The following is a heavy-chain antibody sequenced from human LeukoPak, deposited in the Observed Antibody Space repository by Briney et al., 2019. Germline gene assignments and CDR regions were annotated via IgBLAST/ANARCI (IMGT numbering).Heavy chain of an antibody. CDR3: AKDGLGPFDY. J-gene: IGHJ4*02. D-gene: IGHD3/OR15-3a*01. CDR2: IRYDGSNK. V-gene: IGHV3-30*02. Sequence: GGSLRLSCAASGFTFNNYGMSWVRQAPGKGLEWVAFIRYDGSNKYYAGSVKGRFTISRDNSKNTLYLQMNSLRAEDTAVYYCAKDGLGPFDYWGQGTLDTVSS. CDR1: GFTFNNYG.